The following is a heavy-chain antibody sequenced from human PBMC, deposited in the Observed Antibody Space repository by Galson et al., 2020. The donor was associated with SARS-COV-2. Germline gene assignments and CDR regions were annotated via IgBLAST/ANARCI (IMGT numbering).Heavy chain of an antibody. CDR1: GFTFSSYG. CDR2: IWYDGSNK. D-gene: IGHD3-3*01. CDR3: AKGSYYDFWSGYNGIDY. J-gene: IGHJ4*02. V-gene: IGHV3-33*06. Sequence: QLGESLKISCAASGFTFSSYGMHWVRQAPGKGLEWVAVIWYDGSNKYYADSVKGRFTISRDNSKNTLYLQMNSLRAEDTAVYYCAKGSYYDFWSGYNGIDYWGQGTLVTVSS.